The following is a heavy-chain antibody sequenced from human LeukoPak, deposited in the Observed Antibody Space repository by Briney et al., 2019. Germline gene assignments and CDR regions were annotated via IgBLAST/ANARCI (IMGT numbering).Heavy chain of an antibody. CDR3: ARGGGIGAMDFPSFDY. CDR1: GGSISSGGYF. Sequence: SETLSLTCTVSGGSISSGGYFWSWIRQHPGRGLEWIGYMHNSENADYNPSLKSQVTISLDTSKNQFSLNLSSMTAADTAVYYCARGGGIGAMDFPSFDYWGHGTLVTVSA. CDR2: MHNSENA. V-gene: IGHV4-31*01. J-gene: IGHJ4*01. D-gene: IGHD5-18*01.